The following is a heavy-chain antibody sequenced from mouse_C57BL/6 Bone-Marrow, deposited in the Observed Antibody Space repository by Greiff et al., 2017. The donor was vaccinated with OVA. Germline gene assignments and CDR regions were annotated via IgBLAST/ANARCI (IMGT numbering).Heavy chain of an antibody. CDR3: ARCYGYERGGY. CDR2: IDPSDSYT. V-gene: IGHV1-50*01. CDR1: GYTFTSYW. Sequence: VQLQQPGAELVKPGASVKLSCKASGYTFTSYWMQWVKQRPGQGLEWIGEIDPSDSYTNYNQKFKGKATLTVDTSSSTAYMQLSSLTSEDSAVYYCARCYGYERGGYWGQGTTLTVSS. D-gene: IGHD2-2*01. J-gene: IGHJ2*01.